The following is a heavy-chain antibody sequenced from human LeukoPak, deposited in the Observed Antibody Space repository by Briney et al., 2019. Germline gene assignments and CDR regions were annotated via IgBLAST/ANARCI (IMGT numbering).Heavy chain of an antibody. CDR3: AKVRELGATSDYFDY. V-gene: IGHV3-23*01. J-gene: IGHJ4*02. CDR1: GFTFSSYV. Sequence: PGGSLRLSCAASGFTFSSYVMTWVRQAPGKGLEWVSSISVGGGTTYYADSVKGRFTVSRDNSKNTLYLQMNSLRAEDTAVYYCAKVRELGATSDYFDYWGQGTLVTVSS. D-gene: IGHD1-26*01. CDR2: ISVGGGTT.